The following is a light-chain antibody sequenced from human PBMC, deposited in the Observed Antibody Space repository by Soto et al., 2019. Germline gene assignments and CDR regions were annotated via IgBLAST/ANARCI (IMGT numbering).Light chain of an antibody. J-gene: IGKJ5*01. Sequence: EIVMTQSPATLSVSPGERATLSRRASQTVSSNYLAWCQQRPGQAPRLLIYGASTRAAGIPDRFSGSGSGTDFTLTITRLEPEDSAVYFCQQYTGPPTTFGEGTRLEIK. CDR2: GAS. V-gene: IGKV3-20*01. CDR1: QTVSSNY. CDR3: QQYTGPPTT.